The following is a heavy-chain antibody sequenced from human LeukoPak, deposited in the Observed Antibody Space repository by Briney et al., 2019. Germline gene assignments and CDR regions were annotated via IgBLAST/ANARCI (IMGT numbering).Heavy chain of an antibody. CDR3: ASRDCTNGVCYEGYYYYMDV. CDR2: INPNSRDT. D-gene: IGHD2-8*01. J-gene: IGHJ6*03. CDR1: GYTLTRSY. V-gene: IGHV1-2*02. Sequence: ASLKVSCKPSGYTLTRSYMHWVRQSPGQGLEGMGWINPNSRDTNYAQEFKGRVTMTRDTSISTAYIELSRLRSDDTAVYYCASRDCTNGVCYEGYYYYMDVWGKGTTVTVSS.